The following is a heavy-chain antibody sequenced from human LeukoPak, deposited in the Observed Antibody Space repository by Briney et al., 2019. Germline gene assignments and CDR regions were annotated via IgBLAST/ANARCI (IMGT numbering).Heavy chain of an antibody. CDR3: ASAREYCGSAECYEYFHH. J-gene: IGHJ1*01. CDR2: ICSGGSA. D-gene: IGHD2-21*01. CDR1: GFTVGTNS. V-gene: IGHV3-53*01. Sequence: GGSLRLSCAASGFTVGTNSMSWVRQSPGKGLEWVSVICSGGSAYYADSVNGRFTISRDNSRNTLFLQMNSLRAEDTALYYCASAREYCGSAECYEYFHHWGQGTLVTVSS.